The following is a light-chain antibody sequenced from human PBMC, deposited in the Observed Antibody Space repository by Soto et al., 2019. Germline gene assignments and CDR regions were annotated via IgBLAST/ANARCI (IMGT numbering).Light chain of an antibody. CDR3: SSSFVNSAYVL. V-gene: IGLV2-18*02. CDR1: RADISSHNR. J-gene: IGLJ2*01. Sequence: QSALTQPPSVSGSPGQSISISCRGSRADISSHNRVSGYHQPPDTAPKLIIFDVNDRPSGFPARFSGSKSANTASLTISGLQTEDEGVYSCSSSFVNSAYVLFGGGTTLTVL. CDR2: DVN.